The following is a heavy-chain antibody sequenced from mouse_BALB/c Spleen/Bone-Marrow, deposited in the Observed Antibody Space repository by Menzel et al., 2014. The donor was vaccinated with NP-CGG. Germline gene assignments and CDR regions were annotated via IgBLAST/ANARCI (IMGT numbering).Heavy chain of an antibody. Sequence: DLVKPGDSVKLSCKASGYTFTNFWIDWIKQRPGQGLEWIGRIAPGTGTTYYNEMFKGKATLTVDTSSSTAYIQLSSLSSEDSAVYFCARYDYVMDYWGQGTSGTVAS. D-gene: IGHD2-3*01. CDR3: ARYDYVMDY. V-gene: IGHV1S41*01. CDR1: GYTFTNFW. J-gene: IGHJ4*01. CDR2: IAPGTGTT.